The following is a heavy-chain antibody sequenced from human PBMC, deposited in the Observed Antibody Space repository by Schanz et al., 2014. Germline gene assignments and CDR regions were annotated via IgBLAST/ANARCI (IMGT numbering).Heavy chain of an antibody. V-gene: IGHV3-7*01. Sequence: EVQLVESGGGLVQPGGSLRLSCAASGFAFDTYWMSWVRQAPGKGLEWVANIKHDGSEKYYVDSVKGRFTISRDTAKNSLFLQMNSLRAEDTGVYYCARSGVDVWGQGTTVTVSS. CDR3: ARSGVDV. CDR1: GFAFDTYW. J-gene: IGHJ6*02. CDR2: IKHDGSEK. D-gene: IGHD3-10*01.